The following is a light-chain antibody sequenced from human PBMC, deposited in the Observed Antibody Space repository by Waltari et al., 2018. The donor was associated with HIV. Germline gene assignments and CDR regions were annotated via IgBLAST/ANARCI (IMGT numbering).Light chain of an antibody. CDR1: SDDVGGYDH. V-gene: IGLV2-14*03. J-gene: IGLJ2*01. CDR2: GVR. CDR3: SSYTRSISVA. Sequence: QSALTQPASVSGSPGQTVTITCTGTSDDVGGYDHVAWYQQHPETHPRLIIFGVRRRPSGVVGLFSASKSGNVASLTITGLRPDDEAHYFCSSYTRSISVAFGGGTRLTVL.